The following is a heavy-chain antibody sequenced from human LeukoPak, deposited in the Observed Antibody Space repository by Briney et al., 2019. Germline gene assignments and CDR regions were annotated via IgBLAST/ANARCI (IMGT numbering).Heavy chain of an antibody. Sequence: SETLSLTCAVYGGSFSGYYWSWIRQPPGKGLEWIGEINHSGSTNYNPSLKSRVTISVDTSKNQFSLKLSSVTAADTAVYYCARGVITFGGVIVISDYYFDYWGQGTLVTVSS. V-gene: IGHV4-34*01. CDR2: INHSGST. CDR1: GGSFSGYY. J-gene: IGHJ4*02. D-gene: IGHD3-16*02. CDR3: ARGVITFGGVIVISDYYFDY.